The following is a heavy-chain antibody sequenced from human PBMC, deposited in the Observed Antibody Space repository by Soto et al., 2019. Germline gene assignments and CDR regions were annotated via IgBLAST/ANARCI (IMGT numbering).Heavy chain of an antibody. CDR3: VVGYCRGGSCYSSNYYYYGMDV. CDR1: GFTFSSYA. V-gene: IGHV3-64D*06. J-gene: IGHJ6*02. D-gene: IGHD2-15*01. Sequence: PGGSLRLSCSASGFTFSSYAMHWVRQAPGKGLEYVSAISSNGGSTYYADSVKGRFTISGDNSKNTPYLQMSSLRAEDTAVYYCVVGYCRGGSCYSSNYYYYGMDVWGQGTTVTVSS. CDR2: ISSNGGST.